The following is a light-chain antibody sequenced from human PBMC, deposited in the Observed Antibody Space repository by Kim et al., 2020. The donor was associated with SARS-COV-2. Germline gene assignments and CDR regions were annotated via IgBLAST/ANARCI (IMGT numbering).Light chain of an antibody. CDR3: QQFGGSPPIT. CDR1: ESVDSSK. CDR2: GAS. J-gene: IGKJ5*01. Sequence: EIVLTQSPGTLSSSPGETATFSCRASESVDSSKLAWYQQKPGQAPRLLIFGASSRATGIPDRFSGSGSGTDFTLTISSLEPEDFAVYYCQQFGGSPPITFGQGTRLEIK. V-gene: IGKV3-20*01.